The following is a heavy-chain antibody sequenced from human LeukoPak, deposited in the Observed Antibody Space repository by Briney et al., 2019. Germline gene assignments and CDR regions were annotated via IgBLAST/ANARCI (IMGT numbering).Heavy chain of an antibody. Sequence: PGGSLRLSCAASGFTFSTFWMSWVRQAPGKGLEWVANIKQDGSETYYVDSVKGRFTVSRDNAKNSLYLQMNSLRTEDTAVYYCARDKIMGASLFDYWGQGSLVTVSS. CDR3: ARDKIMGASLFDY. CDR2: IKQDGSET. D-gene: IGHD3-16*01. V-gene: IGHV3-7*01. CDR1: GFTFSTFW. J-gene: IGHJ4*02.